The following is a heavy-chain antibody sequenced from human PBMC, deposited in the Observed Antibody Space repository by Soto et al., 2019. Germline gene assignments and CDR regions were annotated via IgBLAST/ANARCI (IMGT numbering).Heavy chain of an antibody. D-gene: IGHD3-10*01. Sequence: QVQLQQWGAGLLKPSETLSLTCAVYGGSFSGYYWSWIRQPPGKGLEWIGEINHSGSTNYNPSLKNRVPISVAPAKTQFSLKLSSMPAADTAVYYCARGSMVRGVGYYYYYYGMDVWGQGTTVTVSS. V-gene: IGHV4-34*01. J-gene: IGHJ6*02. CDR1: GGSFSGYY. CDR3: ARGSMVRGVGYYYYYYGMDV. CDR2: INHSGST.